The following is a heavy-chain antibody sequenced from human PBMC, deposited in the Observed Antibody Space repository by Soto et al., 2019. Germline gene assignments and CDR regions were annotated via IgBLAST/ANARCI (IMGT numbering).Heavy chain of an antibody. CDR2: ISWNSGSI. V-gene: IGHV3-9*01. J-gene: IGHJ4*02. Sequence: GGSLRLSCAASGFTFDDYAMHWVRQAPGKGLEWVSGISWNSGSIGYADSVKGRFTISRDNAKNSLYLQMNSLRAEDTALYYRAKDRSTMVRGAELDYWGQGTLVTVSS. CDR1: GFTFDDYA. D-gene: IGHD3-10*01. CDR3: AKDRSTMVRGAELDY.